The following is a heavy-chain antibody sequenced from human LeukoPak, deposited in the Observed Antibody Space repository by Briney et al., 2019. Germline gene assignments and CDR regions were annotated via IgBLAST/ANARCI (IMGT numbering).Heavy chain of an antibody. CDR1: GDSISGYY. CDR2: IYYSGST. CDR3: ARTMEGDAFDI. J-gene: IGHJ3*02. Sequence: SETLSLTCSVSGDSISGYYWSWIRQPPGKGLERIGYIYYSGSTNYNPSLKSRVTISVDTSKNQFSLKLSSVTAADTAVYYCARTMEGDAFDIWGQGTMVTVSS. D-gene: IGHD3-10*01. V-gene: IGHV4-59*01.